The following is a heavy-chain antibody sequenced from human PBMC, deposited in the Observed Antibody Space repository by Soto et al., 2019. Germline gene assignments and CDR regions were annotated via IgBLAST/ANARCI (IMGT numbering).Heavy chain of an antibody. CDR2: IYNSGST. CDR3: ATYRKFFQI. V-gene: IGHV4-59*04. Sequence: PPATLSLTCTVSGGSISRYYWHCIRQPPGKGLEWIGFIYNSGSTYYNSSLKSRVTISVDRSKNHFFLNLTSVTAADTAVYYCATYRKFFQIWGQGTKVTVSS. CDR1: GGSISRYY. J-gene: IGHJ3*02.